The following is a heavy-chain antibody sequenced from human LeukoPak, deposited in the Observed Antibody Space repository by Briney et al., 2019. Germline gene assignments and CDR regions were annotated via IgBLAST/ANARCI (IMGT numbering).Heavy chain of an antibody. V-gene: IGHV4-34*01. CDR3: ATIPAADFGY. J-gene: IGHJ4*02. Sequence: PSETLTLTCAVYGGSFSDYYWSWLRQPPGKGLEWIGQINHSGNTNYNPSLKSRVTISVDTSKNQFSLELSSVTAADAAVYYCATIPAADFGYWGQGTLVTVSS. CDR2: INHSGNT. D-gene: IGHD2-2*01. CDR1: GGSFSDYY.